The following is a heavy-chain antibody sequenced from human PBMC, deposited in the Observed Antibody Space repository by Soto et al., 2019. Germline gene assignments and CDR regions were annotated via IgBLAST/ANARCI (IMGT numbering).Heavy chain of an antibody. J-gene: IGHJ6*02. D-gene: IGHD1-26*01. CDR1: GFDFSSHG. CDR3: AKHFELPGAAYYHYGMDV. CDR2: ISYEGSHK. Sequence: QVQLVESGGGVVQSGGSLRLSCLASGFDFSSHGMYWVRQAPGRGLEWVALISYEGSHKFYVDSLKGRFTISRDNSKQPLYLHMSSLRPEATAFYYCAKHFELPGAAYYHYGMDVWGQGTTVSVSS. V-gene: IGHV3-30*18.